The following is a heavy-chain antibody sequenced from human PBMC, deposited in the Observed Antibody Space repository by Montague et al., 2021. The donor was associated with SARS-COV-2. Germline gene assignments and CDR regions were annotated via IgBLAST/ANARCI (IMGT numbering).Heavy chain of an antibody. Sequence: SETLSLTCTVSGGSISSYYWNWIRQPPGKGLEWIGYIYYSGRTNYNPSLKSRVTISVDTSKNQFSLKLSSVTAADTAVYYCARGGGSSYRYYFDYWGQGSLVTVSS. CDR3: ARGGGSSYRYYFDY. J-gene: IGHJ4*02. CDR2: IYYSGRT. V-gene: IGHV4-59*01. CDR1: GGSISSYY. D-gene: IGHD3-16*02.